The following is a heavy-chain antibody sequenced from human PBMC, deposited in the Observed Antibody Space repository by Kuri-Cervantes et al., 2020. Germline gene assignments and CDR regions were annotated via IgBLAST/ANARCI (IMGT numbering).Heavy chain of an antibody. D-gene: IGHD3-16*01. V-gene: IGHV3-30*03. CDR3: ARGGVRAGFDH. CDR1: GFTFSSYG. CDR2: ISYDGSNK. J-gene: IGHJ4*02. Sequence: GESLKISCAASGFTFSSYGMHWVRQAPGKGLEWVAVISYDGSNKYYADSVKGRFTISRDNSKNTLYLQMNSLRAEDTAVYYCARGGVRAGFDHWGQGTLVTVSS.